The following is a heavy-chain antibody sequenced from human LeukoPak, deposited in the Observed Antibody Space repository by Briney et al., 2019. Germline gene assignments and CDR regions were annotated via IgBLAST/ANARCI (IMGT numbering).Heavy chain of an antibody. J-gene: IGHJ4*02. CDR2: IIPIFGTA. CDR3: ARAPPLYYYDNPYFDY. V-gene: IGHV1-69*13. D-gene: IGHD3-22*01. Sequence: ASVKVSCKASGGTFSSYAISWVRQAPGQGLEWMGGIIPIFGTANYAQKFQGRVTITADESTSTAYMELSSLRSEDTAVYYCARAPPLYYYDNPYFDYWGQGTLVTVSS. CDR1: GGTFSSYA.